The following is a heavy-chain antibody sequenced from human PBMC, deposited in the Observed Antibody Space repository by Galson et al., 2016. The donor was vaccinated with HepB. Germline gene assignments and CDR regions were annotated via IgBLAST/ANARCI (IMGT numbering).Heavy chain of an antibody. CDR2: ISPYNGDT. V-gene: IGHV1-18*01. CDR1: GYTFTSYSFTTYA. CDR3: ARDPQYYFDY. J-gene: IGHJ4*02. Sequence: SVKVSCKASGYTFTSYSFTTYAINWVRQAPGQGLEWMGWISPYNGDTRYAQNLQGRVTMTTDTSTSTAYMELRNLRFDDTAVYYCARDPQYYFDYWGPGTLVTVSS.